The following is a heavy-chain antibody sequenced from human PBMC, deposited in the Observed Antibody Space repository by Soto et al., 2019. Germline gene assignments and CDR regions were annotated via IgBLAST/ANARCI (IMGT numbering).Heavy chain of an antibody. CDR1: GFTLSMSA. J-gene: IGHJ3*01. CDR2: ISDSGDRT. D-gene: IGHD3-16*02. Sequence: GGSLRLSCASSGFTLSMSAVNWVRQAPGKGLEWVSYISDSGDRTYYADSVKGRFTISRDRSKNTVSLQMDSLRAEDTAVYYCEKDRALTVKAGDAFDVWGQGTKVTVSS. V-gene: IGHV3-23*01. CDR3: EKDRALTVKAGDAFDV.